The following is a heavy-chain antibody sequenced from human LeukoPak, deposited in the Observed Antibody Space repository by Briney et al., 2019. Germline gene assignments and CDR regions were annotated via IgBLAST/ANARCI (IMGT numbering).Heavy chain of an antibody. CDR1: GGSISSSSYY. CDR3: ARGPESTSGYYSAYYYYMDV. Sequence: TLSLTCSVSGGSISSSSYYWSWIRQPAGKGLEWIGRIYSSGSTNYNPSLKSRVTISEDTSKNQFSLMLSSVTAADTAVYYCARGPESTSGYYSAYYYYMDVWGKGTMVTISS. J-gene: IGHJ6*03. CDR2: IYSSGST. D-gene: IGHD3-22*01. V-gene: IGHV4-61*02.